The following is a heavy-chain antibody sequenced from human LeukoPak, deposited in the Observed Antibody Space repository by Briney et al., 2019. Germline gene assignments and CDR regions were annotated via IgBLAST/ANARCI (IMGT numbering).Heavy chain of an antibody. CDR1: GFTFSSYG. D-gene: IGHD6-13*01. V-gene: IGHV3-30*18. Sequence: GGSLRLYCAASGFTFSSYGKQGGRQAQGKGLEGVAVISYDGSNKYYADSVKGRFTISRDNSKNTLYLQMNSLRAEDTAVYYCAKAGQQLAFYYFDYWGQGTLVTVSS. J-gene: IGHJ4*02. CDR2: ISYDGSNK. CDR3: AKAGQQLAFYYFDY.